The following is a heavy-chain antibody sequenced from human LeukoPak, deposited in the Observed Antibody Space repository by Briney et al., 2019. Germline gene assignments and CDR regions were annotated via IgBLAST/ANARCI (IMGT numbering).Heavy chain of an antibody. V-gene: IGHV3-53*01. J-gene: IGHJ3*02. D-gene: IGHD4-17*01. CDR2: IYSGGNT. CDR3: ARHLSGDDI. CDR1: GFIVSSNY. Sequence: GGSLRLSCAASGFIVSSNYMSWVRQAPGKGLEWVSIIYSGGNTYYADSVKGRFTISRDNSKNTLYLQMNSLRAEDTAVYYCARHLSGDDIWGQGTMVTVSS.